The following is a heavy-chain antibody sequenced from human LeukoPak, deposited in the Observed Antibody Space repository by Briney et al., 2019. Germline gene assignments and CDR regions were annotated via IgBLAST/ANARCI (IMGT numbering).Heavy chain of an antibody. CDR3: AKDLYYGSGSGAFDI. J-gene: IGHJ3*02. CDR2: ISSSSSYI. CDR1: GFTFSSYG. Sequence: GGSLRLSCAASGFTFSSYGMSWVRQAPGKGLEWVSSISSSSSYIYYTDSVKGRFTISRDNSKNTLYLQMNSLRAEDTAVYYCAKDLYYGSGSGAFDIWGQGTMVTVSS. D-gene: IGHD3-10*01. V-gene: IGHV3-23*01.